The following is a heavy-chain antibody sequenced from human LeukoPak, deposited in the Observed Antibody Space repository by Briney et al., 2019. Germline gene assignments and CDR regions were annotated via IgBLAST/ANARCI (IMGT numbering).Heavy chain of an antibody. Sequence: GASVKVSCKASGYTFTSYGISWVRQAPGQGLEWMGWISAYNGNTNYAQKLQGRVTMTTDTSTSTAYMELRSLRSDDTAVFYCARERGWLRDPLNWFDPWGQGTLVTVSS. CDR3: ARERGWLRDPLNWFDP. CDR2: ISAYNGNT. J-gene: IGHJ5*02. D-gene: IGHD5-24*01. CDR1: GYTFTSYG. V-gene: IGHV1-18*01.